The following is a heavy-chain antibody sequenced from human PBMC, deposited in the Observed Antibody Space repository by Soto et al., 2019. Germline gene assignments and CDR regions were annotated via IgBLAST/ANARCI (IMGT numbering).Heavy chain of an antibody. D-gene: IGHD4-4*01. V-gene: IGHV4-34*01. Sequence: SETLSLTCAVYGGSFSGYYWSWIRQPPGKGLEWIGEINHSGSTNYNPSLKSRVTISVDTSKNQFSLKLSSVTAADTAVYYCARLTVQDGYYYYGMDVWGQGTTVTVSS. CDR3: ARLTVQDGYYYYGMDV. J-gene: IGHJ6*02. CDR2: INHSGST. CDR1: GGSFSGYY.